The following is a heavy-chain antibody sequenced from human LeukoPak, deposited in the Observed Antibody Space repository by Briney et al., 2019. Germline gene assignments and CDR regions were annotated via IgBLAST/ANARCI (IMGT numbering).Heavy chain of an antibody. V-gene: IGHV4-59*01. Sequence: SETLSLTCTVSGGSISSYYWSWIRQPPGKGLEWIGYIYYSGSTNYNPSLKSRVTISVDTSKKQFSLKLSSVTAADTAVYYCARGDSGYEPLDYWGQGTLVTVSS. D-gene: IGHD5-12*01. CDR1: GGSISSYY. J-gene: IGHJ4*02. CDR3: ARGDSGYEPLDY. CDR2: IYYSGST.